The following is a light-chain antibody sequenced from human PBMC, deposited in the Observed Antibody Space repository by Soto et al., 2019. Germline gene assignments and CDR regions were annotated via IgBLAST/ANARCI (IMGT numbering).Light chain of an antibody. J-gene: IGLJ1*01. Sequence: QSVLTQPASVSGAPGQSITISCTGTSSDVGGFNYVSWDQQHPVKAHKLMIYDVTNRPSGVSYRFSGSKSGNTASLTIYGLQAEDESDYYCNSYTSSSTYVFGTGTKLTVL. CDR3: NSYTSSSTYV. CDR1: SSDVGGFNY. V-gene: IGLV2-14*03. CDR2: DVT.